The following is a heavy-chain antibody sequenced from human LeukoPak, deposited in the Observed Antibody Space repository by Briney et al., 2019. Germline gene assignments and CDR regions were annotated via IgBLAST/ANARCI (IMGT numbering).Heavy chain of an antibody. CDR1: GFTFSDYG. D-gene: IGHD3-22*01. CDR3: ARDSRYDSGGYSDY. J-gene: IGHJ4*02. CDR2: IWSDGSNK. V-gene: IGHV3-33*01. Sequence: GKSLRLSCAASGFTFSDYGMHWVRQAPGKGLEWVTVIWSDGSNKYYADSVKGRFTISRDNSKNTLYLQMNSLRAEDTAVYYCARDSRYDSGGYSDYWGQGTLVTVSS.